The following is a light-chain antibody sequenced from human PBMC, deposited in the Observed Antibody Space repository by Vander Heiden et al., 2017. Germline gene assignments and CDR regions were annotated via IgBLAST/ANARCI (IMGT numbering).Light chain of an antibody. J-gene: IGKJ2*01. CDR3: QQYDNWPYT. V-gene: IGKV3-15*01. CDR2: GAS. Sequence: EIVMTQSPATLSVSPGDRATLPCRASQSISNDLAWYQQKPGQAPRLLIYGASTRATGLPARFSGSASGTEFTLTISSLQSEDFAVYYCQQYDNWPYTFGQGTNLEIK. CDR1: QSISND.